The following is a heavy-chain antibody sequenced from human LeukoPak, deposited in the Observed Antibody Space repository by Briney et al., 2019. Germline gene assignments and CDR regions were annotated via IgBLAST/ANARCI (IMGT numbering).Heavy chain of an antibody. CDR3: ARVLESYYGSGIDGMDV. CDR1: GFTFSSYA. Sequence: GGSLRLSCAASGFTFSSYAMSWVRQAPGKGLEWVSAISGSGGSTYYADSVKGRFTISRDNSKNTLYLQMNSLRAEDTAVYYCARVLESYYGSGIDGMDVWGQGTTVTVSS. V-gene: IGHV3-23*01. D-gene: IGHD3-10*01. CDR2: ISGSGGST. J-gene: IGHJ6*02.